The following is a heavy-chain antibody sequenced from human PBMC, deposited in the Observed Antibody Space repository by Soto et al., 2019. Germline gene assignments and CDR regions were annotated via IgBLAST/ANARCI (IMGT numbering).Heavy chain of an antibody. D-gene: IGHD3-22*01. V-gene: IGHV4-34*01. Sequence: KASETLSLTCAVYGGSFSGYYWSWIRQPPGKGLEWIGEINHSGSTNYNPSLKSRVTISVDTSKNQFSLKLSSVTAADTAVYYCARVVDHYDSSGSFFDYWGQGTLVTVSS. CDR2: INHSGST. J-gene: IGHJ4*02. CDR1: GGSFSGYY. CDR3: ARVVDHYDSSGSFFDY.